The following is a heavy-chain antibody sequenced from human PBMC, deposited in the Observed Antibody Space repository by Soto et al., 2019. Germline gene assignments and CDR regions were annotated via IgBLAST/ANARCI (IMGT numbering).Heavy chain of an antibody. D-gene: IGHD3-3*01. Sequence: SETLSLTCTVSGGSISSSSYYWGWIRQPPGKGLEWIGSIYYSGSTYYNPSLKSRVTISVDTSKNQFSLKLSSVTAADTAVYYCASLVWSGYYIYYYYGMDVWGQGTTVTVSS. CDR3: ASLVWSGYYIYYYYGMDV. V-gene: IGHV4-39*01. CDR2: IYYSGST. J-gene: IGHJ6*02. CDR1: GGSISSSSYY.